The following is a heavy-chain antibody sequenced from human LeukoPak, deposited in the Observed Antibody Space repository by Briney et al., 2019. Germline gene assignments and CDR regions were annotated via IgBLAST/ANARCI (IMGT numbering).Heavy chain of an antibody. J-gene: IGHJ4*02. CDR3: ARDLSTYYYGSGENDY. CDR1: GFTFSSYA. Sequence: PGGSLRLSCVDSGFTFSSYAMSWVRQAPGKGLEWVSAITGSGGSTDYADSVKGRFTISRDNSKNTLYLQMNGLRDEDTAVYYCARDLSTYYYGSGENDYWGQGTLVTVSS. D-gene: IGHD3-10*01. V-gene: IGHV3-23*01. CDR2: ITGSGGST.